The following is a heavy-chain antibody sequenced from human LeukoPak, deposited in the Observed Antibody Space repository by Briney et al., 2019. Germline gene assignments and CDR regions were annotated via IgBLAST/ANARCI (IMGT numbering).Heavy chain of an antibody. CDR3: VREGYNFDF. CDR1: GFTFSSYE. J-gene: IGHJ4*02. Sequence: GGSLRLSCAASGFTFSSYEMNWVRQAPGKGLEWVSYISSRSNTIYYADSVKGRFTISRDNAKNSLFLQMNSLRAEDTAVYYCVREGYNFDFWGRGTLVTVSS. CDR2: ISSRSNTI. D-gene: IGHD5-18*01. V-gene: IGHV3-48*03.